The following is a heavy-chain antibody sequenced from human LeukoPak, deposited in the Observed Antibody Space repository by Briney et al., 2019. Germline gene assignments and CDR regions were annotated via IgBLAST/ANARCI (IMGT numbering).Heavy chain of an antibody. Sequence: GGSLRLSCAASGFTFSSHAMNWVRQAPGKGLDWVSAVSGSGGRREYADAVKGRFTISGDNSKNTVYLQMNNLRDEDTAVYYCAKDPYDSSGYYHDYWGQGTLVTVSS. CDR2: VSGSGGRR. CDR3: AKDPYDSSGYYHDY. D-gene: IGHD3-22*01. CDR1: GFTFSSHA. J-gene: IGHJ4*02. V-gene: IGHV3-23*01.